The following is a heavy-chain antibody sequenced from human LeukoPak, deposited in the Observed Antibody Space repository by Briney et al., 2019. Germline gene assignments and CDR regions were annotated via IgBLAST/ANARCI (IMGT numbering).Heavy chain of an antibody. CDR3: ARGGGRFDY. Sequence: PGGSLRLSCAASGFTFSDHWMSWVRQAPGKGLECVANIKLDGSDQSYVDSVKGRFTISRDNAKNSMYLQMSSLRAEDTAVYYCARGGGRFDYWGQGTLVTVSS. D-gene: IGHD3-16*01. CDR2: IKLDGSDQ. CDR1: GFTFSDHW. V-gene: IGHV3-7*01. J-gene: IGHJ4*02.